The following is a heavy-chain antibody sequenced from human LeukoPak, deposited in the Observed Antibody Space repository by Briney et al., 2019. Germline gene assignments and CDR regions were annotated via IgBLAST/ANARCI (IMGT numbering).Heavy chain of an antibody. CDR2: INHSGST. V-gene: IGHV4-34*01. D-gene: IGHD3-22*01. J-gene: IGHJ4*02. CDR1: GGSFSGYY. Sequence: SETLSLTCGVYGGSFSGYYWSRIRQPPGKGLEWIGEINHSGSTHYNPSLKSRVTISVDTSKNQFSLKLSSVTAADTAVYYCARGEGDYYASSGYPFDYWGQGTLVTVSS. CDR3: ARGEGDYYASSGYPFDY.